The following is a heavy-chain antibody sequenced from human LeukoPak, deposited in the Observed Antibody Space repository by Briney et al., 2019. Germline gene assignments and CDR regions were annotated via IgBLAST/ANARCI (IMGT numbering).Heavy chain of an antibody. CDR3: ARDAPGCSGGSCYFDY. Sequence: SETLSLTCAVYGGSFSGYYWSWIRQPPGKGLEWIGEINHSGSTNYNPSLTSRVTISVDTSKNQFSLKLSSVTAADTAVYYCARDAPGCSGGSCYFDYWGQGTLVTVSS. CDR1: GGSFSGYY. J-gene: IGHJ4*02. D-gene: IGHD2-15*01. V-gene: IGHV4-34*01. CDR2: INHSGST.